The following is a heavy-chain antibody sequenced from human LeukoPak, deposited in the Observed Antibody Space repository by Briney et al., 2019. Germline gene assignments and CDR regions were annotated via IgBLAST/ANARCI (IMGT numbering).Heavy chain of an antibody. D-gene: IGHD3-22*01. J-gene: IGHJ4*02. CDR1: GFTFDDYD. CDR3: AKDLYDSSGYNFDY. CDR2: ISWNSGFI. Sequence: SLRLSCAASGFTFDDYDMHWVRHAPGKGLEWVSGISWNSGFIGYADSVKGRFTISRDNAKNSLYLQMNSLRAEDTALYYCAKDLYDSSGYNFDYWGQGTLVTVSS. V-gene: IGHV3-9*01.